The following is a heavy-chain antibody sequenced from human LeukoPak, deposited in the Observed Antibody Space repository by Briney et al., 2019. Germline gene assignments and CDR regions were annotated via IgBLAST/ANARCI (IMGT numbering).Heavy chain of an antibody. CDR3: ARGAGFLEWLTHDY. CDR2: FNPNSGGT. CDR1: GYTFTGYY. V-gene: IGHV1-2*02. J-gene: IGHJ4*02. D-gene: IGHD3-3*01. Sequence: ASVKVSCKASGYTFTGYYMHWVRQAPGQGLEWMGWFNPNSGGTNYAQKFQGRVTMTRDTSISTAYMELSRLRSDDTAVYYCARGAGFLEWLTHDYWGQGTLVTVSS.